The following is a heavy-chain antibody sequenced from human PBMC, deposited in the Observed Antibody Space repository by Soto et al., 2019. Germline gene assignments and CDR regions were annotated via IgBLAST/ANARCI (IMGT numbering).Heavy chain of an antibody. V-gene: IGHV1-8*01. CDR1: GYTFTSYD. D-gene: IGHD3-3*01. J-gene: IGHJ3*02. CDR3: ASTARNYDFWSGYSFDI. CDR2: MNPNSGNT. Sequence: GASVKVSCKASGYTFTSYDINSVRQATGQGLEWMGWMNPNSGNTGYAQKFQGRVTMTRNTSISTAYMELSSLRSEDTAVYYCASTARNYDFWSGYSFDIWGQGTMVPVSS.